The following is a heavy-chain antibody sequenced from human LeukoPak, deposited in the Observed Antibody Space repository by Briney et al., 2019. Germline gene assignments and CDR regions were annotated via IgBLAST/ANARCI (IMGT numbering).Heavy chain of an antibody. CDR1: GFTVSTNY. CDR2: IYSNDNT. J-gene: IGHJ3*02. Sequence: GGSLRLSCAASGFTVSTNYMSWVRQAPGKGLEWVSVIYSNDNTYYADSVKDRFTISRDNSKNTPYLQMNSLRAEDTAVYYCARAIYSAYYLSIVFDIWGQGTMVTVSS. CDR3: ARAIYSAYYLSIVFDI. V-gene: IGHV3-53*01. D-gene: IGHD3-22*01.